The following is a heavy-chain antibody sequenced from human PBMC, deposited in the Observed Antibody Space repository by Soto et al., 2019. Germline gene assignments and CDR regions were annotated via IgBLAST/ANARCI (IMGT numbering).Heavy chain of an antibody. CDR3: ARGYEGHYDFWRFDP. Sequence: QVQLVQSGAEVKKPGASVKVSCKASGYTFTSYDINWVRQATGQGLEWRGWMNPNSGNTGYAKKFQASVTMTMTTSISTAYMELNSLISEDTAVYYCARGYEGHYDFWRFDPWGQGTLVTVSS. J-gene: IGHJ5*02. CDR2: MNPNSGNT. CDR1: GYTFTSYD. D-gene: IGHD3-3*01. V-gene: IGHV1-8*01.